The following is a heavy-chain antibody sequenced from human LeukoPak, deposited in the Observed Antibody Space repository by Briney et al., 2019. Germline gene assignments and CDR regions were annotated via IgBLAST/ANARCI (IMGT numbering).Heavy chain of an antibody. CDR2: ISSSSSYI. Sequence: PGGSLRLSCAASGFTFSSYSMNWVRQAPGKGLEWVSSISSSSSYIYYADSVKGRFTISRDNAKNTLYLQMNSLGAEDTAVYYCARISYHSSGYFDYWGQGTLVTVSS. V-gene: IGHV3-21*01. J-gene: IGHJ4*02. CDR1: GFTFSSYS. D-gene: IGHD3-22*01. CDR3: ARISYHSSGYFDY.